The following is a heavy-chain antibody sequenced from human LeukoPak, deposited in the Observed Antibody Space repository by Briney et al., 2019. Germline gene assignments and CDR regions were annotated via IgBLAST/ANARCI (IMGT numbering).Heavy chain of an antibody. J-gene: IGHJ5*02. D-gene: IGHD1-26*01. Sequence: GGSLRLSCAASGFTVSSNYMSWVRQAPGKGLEWVSVIYSGGSTYYADSVKGRFTISRDNSKNTLYLQMNSLRADDTAVYYCAREKHYPADNWFDPWGQGTLVTASS. CDR1: GFTVSSNY. V-gene: IGHV3-53*05. CDR3: AREKHYPADNWFDP. CDR2: IYSGGST.